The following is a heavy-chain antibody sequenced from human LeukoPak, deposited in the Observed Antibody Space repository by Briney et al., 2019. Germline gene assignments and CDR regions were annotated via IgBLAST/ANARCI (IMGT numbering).Heavy chain of an antibody. V-gene: IGHV1-69*05. CDR1: GGTFSSYA. Sequence: ASVKVSCKASGGTFSSYAISWVRQAPGQGLEWMGGIIPIFGTANYAQKFQGRVTITTDESTSTAYMELSSLRSEGTDVYYRESGQEYCSSTSCYFGWFDPWGQGTLVTVSS. D-gene: IGHD2-2*01. CDR3: ESGQEYCSSTSCYFGWFDP. J-gene: IGHJ5*02. CDR2: IIPIFGTA.